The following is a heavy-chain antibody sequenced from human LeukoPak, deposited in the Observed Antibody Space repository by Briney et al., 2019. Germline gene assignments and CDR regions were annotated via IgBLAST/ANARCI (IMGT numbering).Heavy chain of an antibody. CDR2: ISSSSSYI. J-gene: IGHJ4*02. CDR3: ARGGSYDY. D-gene: IGHD3-16*01. V-gene: IGHV3-21*01. CDR1: GFTFSTYS. Sequence: GGSLRLSCAASGFTFSTYSMTWVRQAPGKGLEWVASISSSSSYIYYADSVEGRFTISRDNAKNSVYLQMNSLRAEDTAVYYCARGGSYDYWGQGTLVTVSS.